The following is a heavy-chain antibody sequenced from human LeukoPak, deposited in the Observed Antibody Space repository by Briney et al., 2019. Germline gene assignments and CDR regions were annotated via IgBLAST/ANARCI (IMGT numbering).Heavy chain of an antibody. Sequence: SETLSLTCTVSGGSISSGGYYWSWIRQHPGKGLEWIGYIYYSGSTYYNPSLKSRVTISVDTSKNQFSLKLSSVTAADTAVYYCARDGSPTVTYFDYWGQGTLVTVSS. CDR1: GGSISSGGYY. CDR2: IYYSGST. CDR3: ARDGSPTVTYFDY. J-gene: IGHJ4*02. D-gene: IGHD4-17*01. V-gene: IGHV4-31*03.